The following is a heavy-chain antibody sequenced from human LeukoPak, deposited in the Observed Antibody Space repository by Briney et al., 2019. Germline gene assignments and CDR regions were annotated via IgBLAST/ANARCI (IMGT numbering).Heavy chain of an antibody. CDR2: ISSSGGSI. Sequence: HAGGSLRLSCAASGFTFSGYEMNWVRQAPGKGLEWVSYISSSGGSIYYADSVKGRFTISRDNAKNSLYLQVNSLRAEDTAVYYCARQQQLAFDYWGQGTLVTVSS. D-gene: IGHD6-13*01. CDR3: ARQQQLAFDY. CDR1: GFTFSGYE. V-gene: IGHV3-48*03. J-gene: IGHJ4*02.